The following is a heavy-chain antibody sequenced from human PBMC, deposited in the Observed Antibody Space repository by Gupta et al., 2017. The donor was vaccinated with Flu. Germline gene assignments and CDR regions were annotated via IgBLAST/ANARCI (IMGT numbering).Heavy chain of an antibody. Sequence: QVQLQESGPGLVKPSQTLSLTCTVSGGSISSGGSSWSWIRQHPGKGLEWIGYIYYSGSTYYNPSLKSRVTISVDTSKNQFSLKLSSVTAADTAVYYCARGSTVSPPQAFDYWGQGTLVTVAS. CDR1: GGSISSGGSS. CDR3: ARGSTVSPPQAFDY. CDR2: IYYSGST. D-gene: IGHD4-17*01. V-gene: IGHV4-31*03. J-gene: IGHJ4*02.